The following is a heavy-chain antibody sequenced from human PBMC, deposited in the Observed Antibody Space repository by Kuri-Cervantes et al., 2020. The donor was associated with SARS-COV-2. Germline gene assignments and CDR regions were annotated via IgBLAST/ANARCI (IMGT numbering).Heavy chain of an antibody. CDR2: RKQDGSEK. CDR1: GFTFSSYW. D-gene: IGHD6-6*01. V-gene: IGHV3-7*01. Sequence: GESLKISCAASGFTFSSYWMSWVRQAPGKGLEWVANRKQDGSEKYYVDSVKGRFTISRDNAKNSLYLQMNSLRAEDTAVYYCARVAYGSYPVGLRVWGKGTTVTVSS. CDR3: ARVAYGSYPVGLRV. J-gene: IGHJ6*04.